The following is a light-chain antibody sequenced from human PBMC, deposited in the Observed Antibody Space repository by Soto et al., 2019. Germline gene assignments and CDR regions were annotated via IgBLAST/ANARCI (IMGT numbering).Light chain of an antibody. J-gene: IGKJ2*01. CDR2: GAS. V-gene: IGKV3-20*01. Sequence: IVLTQSPGTLSLSPGERATLSCRASQSVTNTYLAWYQQKPGQAPRLLIYGASSRATGIPDRFSGSVSGTDFTLTISRLEPEDFAVYYCQQYDSSPLMYTFGQGTKLEIK. CDR1: QSVTNTY. CDR3: QQYDSSPLMYT.